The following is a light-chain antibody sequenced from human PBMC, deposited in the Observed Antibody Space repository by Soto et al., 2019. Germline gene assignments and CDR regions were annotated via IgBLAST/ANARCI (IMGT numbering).Light chain of an antibody. J-gene: IGLJ3*02. V-gene: IGLV2-14*01. CDR1: SSDVGAYKY. Sequence: QSVLTQPASVSGSPGQSIAISCTGTSSDVGAYKYVSWYQQHPGKAPKLIIYEVSYRPSGVSHRFSGSKSGNTASLTISGLQAEDGSDYFCSSFTGGNSLVFGGGTKLTVL. CDR3: SSFTGGNSLV. CDR2: EVS.